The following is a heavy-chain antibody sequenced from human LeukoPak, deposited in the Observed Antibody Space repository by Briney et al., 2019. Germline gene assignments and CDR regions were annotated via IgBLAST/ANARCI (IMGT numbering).Heavy chain of an antibody. D-gene: IGHD6-13*01. V-gene: IGHV1-2*02. CDR2: INPNSGGT. CDR3: ARARQVRLAAADDY. Sequence: GASVKVSCKASGYTFTGYYMHWVRQAPGQGLEWMGWINPNSGGTNYAQKFQGRVTMTRDTSISTAYMELSRLRSDDTAVYYCARARQVRLAAADDYWGQGTLVTVSS. CDR1: GYTFTGYY. J-gene: IGHJ4*02.